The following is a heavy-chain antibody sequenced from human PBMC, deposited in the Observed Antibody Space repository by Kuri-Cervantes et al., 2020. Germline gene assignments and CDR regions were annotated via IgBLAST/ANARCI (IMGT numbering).Heavy chain of an antibody. V-gene: IGHV3-33*01. Sequence: GESLKISCAASGFTFSSYGMHWVRQAPGKGLEWVAVIWYDGSNKYYADSVKGRFTISRDNAKNTLYLQMNSLRAEDTAVYYCARETGPCGGDCYNDAFDIWGQGTMVT. D-gene: IGHD2-21*02. CDR1: GFTFSSYG. CDR3: ARETGPCGGDCYNDAFDI. CDR2: IWYDGSNK. J-gene: IGHJ3*02.